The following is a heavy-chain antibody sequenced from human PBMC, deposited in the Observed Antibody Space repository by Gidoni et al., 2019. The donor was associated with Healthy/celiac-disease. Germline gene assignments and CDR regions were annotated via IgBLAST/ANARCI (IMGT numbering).Heavy chain of an antibody. J-gene: IGHJ6*02. CDR3: AREGATVTTCGFYYYYYGMDV. CDR2: INPTRGST. V-gene: IGHV1-2*06. D-gene: IGHD4-17*01. CDR1: GYTFTGND. Sequence: VLLVQSGAEVKKPGGSVKASCTAVGYTFTGNDTHWVRQASGQGLEGMGLINPTRGSTNDAQELQGRVTMTSDTSISTAYMELSRLRSDDTAVYYCAREGATVTTCGFYYYYYGMDVWGQGTTVTVSS.